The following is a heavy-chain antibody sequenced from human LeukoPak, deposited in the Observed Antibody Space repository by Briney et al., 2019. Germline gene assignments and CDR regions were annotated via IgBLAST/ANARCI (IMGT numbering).Heavy chain of an antibody. CDR1: GFTFSNYA. Sequence: QSGGSLRLSCAASGFTFSNYAMSWVRQAPGKGLEWVSTISNSGDATYYVDSVKGRFTISRDNSKNTLYLQMNSLRAEDTAVYYCARDHEVLRFLEWSIPSVSYYYYGMDVWGQGTTVTVSS. CDR3: ARDHEVLRFLEWSIPSVSYYYYGMDV. CDR2: ISNSGDAT. D-gene: IGHD3-3*01. J-gene: IGHJ6*02. V-gene: IGHV3-23*01.